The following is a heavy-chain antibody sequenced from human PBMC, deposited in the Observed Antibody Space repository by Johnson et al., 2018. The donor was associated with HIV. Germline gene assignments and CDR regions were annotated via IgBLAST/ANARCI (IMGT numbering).Heavy chain of an antibody. CDR2: ISYDGSNK. CDR1: AFTFSRHA. Sequence: QVQLVESGGGVVQPERSLRLSCSASAFTFSRHAMHWVRQAPGKGPEWVACISYDGSNKYYADSVKGRFTISRDNSKNTLYLQMNSPRAEDTAVYHCARERPGYGGHDAFDIWGQGTMVTVSS. D-gene: IGHD4-23*01. CDR3: ARERPGYGGHDAFDI. J-gene: IGHJ3*02. V-gene: IGHV3-30*14.